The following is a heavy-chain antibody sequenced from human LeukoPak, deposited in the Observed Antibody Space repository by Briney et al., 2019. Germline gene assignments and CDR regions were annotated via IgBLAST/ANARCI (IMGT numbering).Heavy chain of an antibody. V-gene: IGHV4-31*03. J-gene: IGHJ4*02. CDR2: IYYSGST. CDR3: ARVGVAPRHFDY. D-gene: IGHD3-3*01. Sequence: PSETLSLTCTVSGGSISSGGYYWSWIRQHPGKGLEWIGYIYYSGSTYYNPSLKSRVTISVDTSRNQFSLKLSSVTAADTAVYYCARVGVAPRHFDYWGQGTLVTVSS. CDR1: GGSISSGGYY.